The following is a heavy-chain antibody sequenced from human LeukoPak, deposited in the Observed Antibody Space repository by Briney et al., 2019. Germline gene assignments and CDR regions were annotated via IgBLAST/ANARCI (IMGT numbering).Heavy chain of an antibody. CDR2: ISYDGSNK. Sequence: PGGSLRLSCAASGFTFSSYAMHWVRQAPGKGLEWVAVISYDGSNKYYADSVKGRFTISRDNSKNTLYLQMNSLRAEDTAVYYCATSSVAVADHNWGQGTLVTVSS. CDR3: ATSSVAVADHN. V-gene: IGHV3-30*04. CDR1: GFTFSSYA. D-gene: IGHD6-19*01. J-gene: IGHJ4*02.